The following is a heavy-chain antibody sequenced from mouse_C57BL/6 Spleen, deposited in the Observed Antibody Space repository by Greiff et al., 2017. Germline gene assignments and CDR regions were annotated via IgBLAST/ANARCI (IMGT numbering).Heavy chain of an antibody. J-gene: IGHJ2*01. D-gene: IGHD4-1*01. V-gene: IGHV5-6*01. Sequence: EVKLQESGGDLVKPGGFRKLSCEASGFTFSSYGMSWVRQTPDKRLEWVATISSGGCYTYYPDSVKGRFTISRDNAKNTLYLQRSSLKSEDTAVYYCARQGLGPFFDYWGQGTTLTVSS. CDR2: ISSGGCYT. CDR1: GFTFSSYG. CDR3: ARQGLGPFFDY.